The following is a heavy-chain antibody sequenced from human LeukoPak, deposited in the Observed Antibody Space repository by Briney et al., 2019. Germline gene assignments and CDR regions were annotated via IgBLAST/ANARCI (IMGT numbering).Heavy chain of an antibody. V-gene: IGHV3-21*01. CDR2: ISRGSNVI. Sequence: GGSLTLSCAASGFTFSGYTMNWVRQIPGGGLERVSSISRGSNVIYYAESVKGRFTISRDNAKNSLYLQMNSLRVEDTAVYYCAREGRGEYFDYWGQGTLVTVSS. CDR3: AREGRGEYFDY. J-gene: IGHJ4*02. CDR1: GFTFSGYT. D-gene: IGHD3-10*01.